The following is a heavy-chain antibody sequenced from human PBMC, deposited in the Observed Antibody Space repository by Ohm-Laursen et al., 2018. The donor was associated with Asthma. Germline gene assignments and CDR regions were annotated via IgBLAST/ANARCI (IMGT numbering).Heavy chain of an antibody. CDR2: ISSSSSTI. CDR3: AREWGGMDV. D-gene: IGHD3-16*01. V-gene: IGHV3-48*01. CDR1: GFNFDTYD. J-gene: IGHJ6*02. Sequence: SLRLSCAASGFNFDTYDMNWVRQAPGKGLEWVSYISSSSSTIYYADSVKGRFTISRDNAKNSLYLQMNNLRAEDAAIYYCAREWGGMDVWGQGTTVTVSS.